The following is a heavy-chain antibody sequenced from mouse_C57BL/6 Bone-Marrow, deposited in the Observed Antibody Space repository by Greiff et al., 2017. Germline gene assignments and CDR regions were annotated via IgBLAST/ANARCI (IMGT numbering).Heavy chain of an antibody. J-gene: IGHJ2*01. CDR3: ARHNYYSDY. V-gene: IGHV5-6*02. CDR2: ISSGGSYT. Sequence: DVMLVESGGDLVKPGGSLKLSCAASGFTFSSYGMSWVRQTPDKRLEWVATISSGGSYTYYPDSVKGRFTISRDNATNTLYLQMSSLKSEDTAMYYCARHNYYSDYWGQGTTLTVSS. CDR1: GFTFSSYG. D-gene: IGHD1-1*01.